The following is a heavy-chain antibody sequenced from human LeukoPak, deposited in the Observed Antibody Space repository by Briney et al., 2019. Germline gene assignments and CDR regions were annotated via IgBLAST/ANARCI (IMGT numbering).Heavy chain of an antibody. CDR2: ISAYNGNT. CDR1: GYTFTSYG. D-gene: IGHD6-13*01. J-gene: IGHJ6*03. V-gene: IGHV1-18*01. CDR3: AREGIAAAGHYYYYMDV. Sequence: ASVKLSCKASGYTFTSYGISWVRQAPGQGLEWMGWISAYNGNTNYAQKLQGRVTMTTDTSTSTAYMELRSLRSDDTAVYYCAREGIAAAGHYYYYMDVWGKGTTVTVSS.